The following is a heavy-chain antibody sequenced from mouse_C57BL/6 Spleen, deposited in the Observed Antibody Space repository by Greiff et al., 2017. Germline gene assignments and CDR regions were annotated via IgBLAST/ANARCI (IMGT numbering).Heavy chain of an antibody. V-gene: IGHV2-2*01. J-gene: IGHJ4*01. CDR3: ARKKRTFYGMDY. CDR2: IWSGGST. CDR1: GFSLTSYG. Sequence: QVQLQQSGPGLVQPSQSLSITCTVSGFSLTSYGVHWVRQSPGKGLEWLGVIWSGGSTDYNAAFISRLSISKDNSKSQVFFKMNSLQADDTAIYYCARKKRTFYGMDYWGQGTSVTVSS.